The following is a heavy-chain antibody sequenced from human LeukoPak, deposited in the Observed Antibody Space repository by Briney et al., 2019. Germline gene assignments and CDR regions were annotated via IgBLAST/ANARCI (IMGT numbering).Heavy chain of an antibody. CDR3: AGSGYSYGVDY. J-gene: IGHJ4*02. CDR1: GGSISSSSYY. CDR2: IYYSGST. D-gene: IGHD5-18*01. Sequence: SETLSLTCTVSGGSISSSSYYWGWLRQPPGTGLEWIESIYYSGSTYYTSSLTSRVTISVDTSKNQFSLTLSSVTAADTAVYYCAGSGYSYGVDYWGQGTLVTVSS. V-gene: IGHV4-39*07.